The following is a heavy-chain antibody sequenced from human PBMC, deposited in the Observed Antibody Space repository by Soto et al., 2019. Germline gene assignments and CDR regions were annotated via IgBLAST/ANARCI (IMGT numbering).Heavy chain of an antibody. V-gene: IGHV4-31*03. J-gene: IGHJ5*02. CDR3: ARGIYCSSTSCYPGAWFDP. Sequence: QVQLQESGPGLVKPSQTLSLTCTVSGGSISSGGYYWSWIRQHPGKGLEWIGYIYYSGSTYYNPSLKSRVTISVDTSKNQFSLKLSSVTAADTAVYYCARGIYCSSTSCYPGAWFDPWGQGTLVTVSS. CDR1: GGSISSGGYY. CDR2: IYYSGST. D-gene: IGHD2-2*01.